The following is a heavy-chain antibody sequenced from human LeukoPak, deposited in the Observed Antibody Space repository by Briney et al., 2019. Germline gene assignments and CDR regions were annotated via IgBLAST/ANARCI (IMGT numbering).Heavy chain of an antibody. Sequence: GGSLRLSCAASGFTFSSYAMHWVRQAPGKGLEYVSVISSNGGSTYYANSVKGRFTISRDNTKNTLYLQMGSLRAEDMAVYYCARGGLLWFGELSGYWGQGTLVTVSS. D-gene: IGHD3-10*01. J-gene: IGHJ4*02. CDR2: ISSNGGST. V-gene: IGHV3-64*01. CDR3: ARGGLLWFGELSGY. CDR1: GFTFSSYA.